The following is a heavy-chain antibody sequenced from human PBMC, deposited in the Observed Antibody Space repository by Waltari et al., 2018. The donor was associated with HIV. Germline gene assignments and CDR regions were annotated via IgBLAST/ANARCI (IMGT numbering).Heavy chain of an antibody. CDR1: GYTFTSYY. D-gene: IGHD2-8*01. CDR2: INTRDGST. V-gene: IGHV1-46*01. CDR3: ARVEGYCTNGVCYIQGWFDP. Sequence: QVQLVQSGAEVKKPGASVKVSCKASGYTFTSYYMHWVRQAPGQGLEWMGVINTRDGSTRYEPKFQGRVTMTRDTSTGTVNMVVSSLRSEDTAVYYCARVEGYCTNGVCYIQGWFDPWGQGTLVTVSS. J-gene: IGHJ5*02.